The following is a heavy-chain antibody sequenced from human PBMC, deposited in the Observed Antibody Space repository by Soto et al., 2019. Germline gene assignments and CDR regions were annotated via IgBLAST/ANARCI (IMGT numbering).Heavy chain of an antibody. CDR1: GGSISSGGYY. V-gene: IGHV4-31*03. CDR2: IYYSGST. Sequence: SETLSLTCTVSGGSISSGGYYWSWIRQHPGKGLEWIGYIYYSGSTYYNPFLKSRVTISVDTSKNQFSLKLSSVTAADKAVYYCARSPSREASSGYGSFDYWGQGTLVTVSS. CDR3: ARSPSREASSGYGSFDY. J-gene: IGHJ4*02. D-gene: IGHD3-22*01.